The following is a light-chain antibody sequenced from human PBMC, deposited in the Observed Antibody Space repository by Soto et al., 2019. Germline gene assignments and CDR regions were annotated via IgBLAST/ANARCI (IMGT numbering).Light chain of an antibody. CDR1: SSDVGGYNY. CDR2: EVS. V-gene: IGLV2-14*01. CDR3: SSYTSSSTRV. Sequence: QSVLTQPASVSESPGQSITISCTGTSSDVGGYNYVSXXXXXXXXAPKLLIYEVSNRPSGVSNRFSGSKSGNTASLIISGLQAEDEADYYCSSYTSSSTRVFGTGTKVTVL. J-gene: IGLJ1*01.